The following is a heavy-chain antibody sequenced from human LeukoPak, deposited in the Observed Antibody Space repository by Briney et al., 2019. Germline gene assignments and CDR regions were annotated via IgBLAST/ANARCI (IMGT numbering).Heavy chain of an antibody. D-gene: IGHD3-10*01. CDR2: IKQDGSEK. J-gene: IGHJ4*02. Sequence: GGSLRLSCAASRFAYHTYWMSWVRQAPGKGLEWVANIKQDGSEKYYVDSVKGRFTISRDNAKNSLYLQMNSLRAEDTAVYYCAREDYYGSGSLVAFDYWGQGTLVTASS. CDR1: RFAYHTYW. V-gene: IGHV3-7*01. CDR3: AREDYYGSGSLVAFDY.